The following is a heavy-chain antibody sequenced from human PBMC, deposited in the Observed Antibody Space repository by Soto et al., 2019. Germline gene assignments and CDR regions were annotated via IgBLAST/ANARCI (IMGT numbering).Heavy chain of an antibody. CDR1: GFTFGNYY. J-gene: IGHJ4*02. CDR3: ARVSATGWHVNGRDDFAH. Sequence: QVRLVESGGGLVTPGGSLRVSCAASGFTFGNYYMSWIRQAPGGGLEWISSISRRDLSIYYADSVKGRFTISRDNARNSLFLHMSSVRVADTAVYYWARVSATGWHVNGRDDFAHWGQGTLVTVSS. CDR2: ISRRDLSI. D-gene: IGHD6-19*01. V-gene: IGHV3-11*01.